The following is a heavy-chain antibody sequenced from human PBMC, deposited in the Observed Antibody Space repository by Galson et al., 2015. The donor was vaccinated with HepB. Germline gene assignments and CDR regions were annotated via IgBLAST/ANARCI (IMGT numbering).Heavy chain of an antibody. CDR2: INPNSGGT. V-gene: IGHV1-2*06. CDR3: AQLFYGGNTLFDY. CDR1: GYTFTGYY. D-gene: IGHD4-23*01. Sequence: SVKVSCKASGYTFTGYYMHWVRQAPGQGLEWMGRINPNSGGTNYAQKFQGRVTMTRDTSISTAYMELSRLRSDDTAVYYCAQLFYGGNTLFDYWGQGALVTVSS. J-gene: IGHJ4*02.